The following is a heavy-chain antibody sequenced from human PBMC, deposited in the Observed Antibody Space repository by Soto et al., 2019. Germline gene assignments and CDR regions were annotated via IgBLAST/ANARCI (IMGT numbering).Heavy chain of an antibody. CDR3: AREVPSRYFDL. CDR1: GGSFSDYY. V-gene: IGHV4-34*01. CDR2: INHSGST. J-gene: IGHJ2*01. D-gene: IGHD3-10*01. Sequence: QVRLQQWGAGLLKPSETLPLTCAVYGGSFSDYYWSWIRQPPGKGLEWIGEINHSGSTNYNPSLKSRVTISVDTSKIQFSLKLNSVTAADTAVYYCAREVPSRYFDLWGRGTPVTVSS.